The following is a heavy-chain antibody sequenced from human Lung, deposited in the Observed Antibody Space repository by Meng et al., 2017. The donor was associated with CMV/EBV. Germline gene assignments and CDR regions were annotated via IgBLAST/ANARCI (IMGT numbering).Heavy chain of an antibody. CDR3: ARGSVGFYGMAV. Sequence: GESLKVSCAASGFIFNNHAMNWVRQAPGKGLEWVSYISGSTPDIWYADSVRGRFTISRDNAKNSLYLEMNSLRAEDTAAYYCARGSVGFYGMAVWGQGTTVXVSS. D-gene: IGHD6-19*01. V-gene: IGHV3-21*04. CDR2: ISGSTPDI. J-gene: IGHJ6*02. CDR1: GFIFNNHA.